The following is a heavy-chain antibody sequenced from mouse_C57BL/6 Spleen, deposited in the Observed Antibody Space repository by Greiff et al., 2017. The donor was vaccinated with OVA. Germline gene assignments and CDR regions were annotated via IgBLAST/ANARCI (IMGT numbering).Heavy chain of an antibody. V-gene: IGHV1-52*01. CDR3: ARDYYGSEGFDY. J-gene: IGHJ2*01. Sequence: VQLQQPGAELVRPGSSVKLSCKASGYTFTSYWMHWVKQRPIQGLEWIGNIDPSDSETHYNQKFKDKATLTVDKSSSTAYMQLSSLTSEDSAVYYCARDYYGSEGFDYWGQGTTLTVSS. CDR2: IDPSDSET. D-gene: IGHD1-1*01. CDR1: GYTFTSYW.